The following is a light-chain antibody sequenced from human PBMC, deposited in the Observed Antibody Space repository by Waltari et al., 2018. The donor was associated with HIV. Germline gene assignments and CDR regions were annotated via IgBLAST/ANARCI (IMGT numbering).Light chain of an antibody. CDR1: SSNIGSNT. CDR2: NTK. V-gene: IGLV1-44*01. Sequence: QSVLTQPPSASGTPGQRVTISCSGSSSNIGSNTVSWYRQLPGTAPNILMYNTKRRPSGFPARFPGSKSGTSASLAISGLQSEDEANYYCAAWDDSLNGVVFGGGTKLTVL. J-gene: IGLJ2*01. CDR3: AAWDDSLNGVV.